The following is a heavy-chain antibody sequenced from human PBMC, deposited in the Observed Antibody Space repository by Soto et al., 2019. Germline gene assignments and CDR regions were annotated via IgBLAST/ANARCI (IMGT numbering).Heavy chain of an antibody. CDR1: GFTFSSYA. CDR3: ARRGSRSYYDY. Sequence: EVQLLESGGGLVQPGGSLRLSCAASGFTFSSYAMRWVRQAPVKGLEWVSAISGSADSTYYADSVKGRFTISRDNSKNTLYLQMNSLRAEDTAVYYCARRGSRSYYDYWGQGTLVTVSS. V-gene: IGHV3-23*01. D-gene: IGHD2-2*01. CDR2: ISGSADST. J-gene: IGHJ4*02.